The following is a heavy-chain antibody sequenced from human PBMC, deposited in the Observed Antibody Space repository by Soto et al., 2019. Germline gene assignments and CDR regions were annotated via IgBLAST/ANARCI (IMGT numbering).Heavy chain of an antibody. CDR2: IYYSGST. J-gene: IGHJ5*02. D-gene: IGHD2-21*02. CDR1: GGSISSGEYY. CDR3: ASMVVTAHIRFDP. Sequence: QVQLQESGPGLVKPSQTLSLTCTVSGGSISSGEYYWSWIRQPPGKGLEWIGYIYYSGSTYYNPSLKRRVTVSVQTSKNQCSLKLSSVTAAATAVYYCASMVVTAHIRFDPWGQGTLVTVSS. V-gene: IGHV4-30-4*01.